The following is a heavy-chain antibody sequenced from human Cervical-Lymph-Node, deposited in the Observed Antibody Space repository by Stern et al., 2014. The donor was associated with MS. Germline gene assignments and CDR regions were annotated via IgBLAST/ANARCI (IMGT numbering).Heavy chain of an antibody. V-gene: IGHV1-69*09. J-gene: IGHJ4*02. D-gene: IGHD2-2*01. Sequence: VQLEESGAEVKKPGSSVKVSCKASGGSLSTYTITWVRQAPGQGLEWMGRIIPALNVANYAQKFQGRLTITADKSTSTAYMEMSSLRSDDTAVYYCAGPAPLDWGQGTLVTVSS. CDR1: GGSLSTYT. CDR2: IIPALNVA. CDR3: AGPAPLD.